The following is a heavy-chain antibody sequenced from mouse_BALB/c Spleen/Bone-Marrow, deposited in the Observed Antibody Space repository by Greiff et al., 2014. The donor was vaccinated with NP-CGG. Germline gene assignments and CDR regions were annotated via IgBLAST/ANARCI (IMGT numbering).Heavy chain of an antibody. CDR1: GYTFTSYY. CDR3: TRRDY. CDR2: INPNNGNT. V-gene: IGHV1S81*02. Sequence: QVQLQQPGAELVKPGASVKLSCKASGYTFTSYYMYWVKQRPGQSLEWIGGINPNNGNTNFSETFKSKATLTVDKSSSTAYMQLSSLTSEDSAVYYCTRRDYWGQGTTLTVSS. J-gene: IGHJ2*01.